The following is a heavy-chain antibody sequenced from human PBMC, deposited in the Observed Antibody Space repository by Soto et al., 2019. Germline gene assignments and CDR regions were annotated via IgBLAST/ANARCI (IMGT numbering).Heavy chain of an antibody. D-gene: IGHD3-9*01. CDR2: IVVGSGST. CDR3: AASPVLRYFAPPDY. J-gene: IGHJ4*02. Sequence: QMQLVQSGPEVKKPGTSVKVSCKASGFTFTRSAVQWVRQARGQRLEWIGWIVVGSGSTTYAQQFQERVTITRDMSTSTAYMELSSLRSEDTAVYYCAASPVLRYFAPPDYWGQGTLVSVSS. V-gene: IGHV1-58*01. CDR1: GFTFTRSA.